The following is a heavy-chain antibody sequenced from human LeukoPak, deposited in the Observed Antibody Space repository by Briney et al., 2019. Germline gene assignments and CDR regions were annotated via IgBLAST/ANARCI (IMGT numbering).Heavy chain of an antibody. CDR2: IYPGDSDT. V-gene: IGHV5-51*07. CDR1: GSGFTSYW. J-gene: IGHJ6*03. Sequence: GESLKISCKGSGSGFTSYWIGWGHQMPGKGLGWMGIIYPGDSDTRYSPSFQGQVTISADKSISTAYLQWSSLKASDTAMYYCARQLRYQLLHRYYYYMDVWGKGTTVTVSS. D-gene: IGHD2-2*02. CDR3: ARQLRYQLLHRYYYYMDV.